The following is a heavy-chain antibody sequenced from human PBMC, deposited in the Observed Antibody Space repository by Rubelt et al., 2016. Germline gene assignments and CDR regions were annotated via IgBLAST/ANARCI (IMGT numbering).Heavy chain of an antibody. J-gene: IGHJ2*01. CDR1: DGSVSSSTYC. D-gene: IGHD3-10*01. CDR3: ARDLSGWYFDL. V-gene: IGHV4-39*07. CDR2: VYSSGRT. Sequence: QLQLQESGPGLVKPSETLSLTCTVSDGSVSSSTYCWGWVRQPPGKGLEWIGSVYSSGRTNYNPSLESRVTMLVDTSKNNVSLRLSSVTAADTAVYYCARDLSGWYFDLWGRGTLVTVFS.